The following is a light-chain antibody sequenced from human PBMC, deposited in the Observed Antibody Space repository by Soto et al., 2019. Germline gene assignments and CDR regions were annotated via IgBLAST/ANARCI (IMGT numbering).Light chain of an antibody. CDR3: QPYGSSPPYT. Sequence: EIVLTQSPGTLSLSPGERATLSCRASQSVSSSYLAWYQQKPGQAPRLLIYGASSRATGIPDRFSGSGSGTDLTLNISRLETEDFEVYYCQPYGSSPPYTFGQGTKLEIK. V-gene: IGKV3-20*01. CDR1: QSVSSSY. J-gene: IGKJ2*01. CDR2: GAS.